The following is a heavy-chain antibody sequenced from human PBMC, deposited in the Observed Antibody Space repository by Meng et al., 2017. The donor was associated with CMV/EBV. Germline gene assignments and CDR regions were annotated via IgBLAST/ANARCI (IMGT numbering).Heavy chain of an antibody. J-gene: IGHJ4*02. Sequence: ESLKISCTVSGGSISSYYWSWIRQPPGKGLEWIGYIYYSGSTNYNPSLKSRVTISVDTSKNQFALKLSALTAADTAVYYCASGPNWNYFDYWGQGTLVTVSS. CDR2: IYYSGST. V-gene: IGHV4-59*01. CDR1: GGSISSYY. CDR3: ASGPNWNYFDY. D-gene: IGHD1-1*01.